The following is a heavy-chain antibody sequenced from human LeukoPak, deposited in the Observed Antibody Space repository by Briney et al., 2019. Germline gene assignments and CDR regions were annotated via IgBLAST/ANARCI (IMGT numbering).Heavy chain of an antibody. Sequence: ASVKVSCKASGYTFTSYYMHWVRRAPRQGLEGMGIINPSGGSTSYAQKFQGRVTMTRDTSTSTVYMEMSSLRSEDTAVCYCARGVVVAARPYNWFDPWSQGTLVTVSS. V-gene: IGHV1-46*01. D-gene: IGHD2-15*01. CDR3: ARGVVVAARPYNWFDP. CDR1: GYTFTSYY. J-gene: IGHJ5*02. CDR2: INPSGGST.